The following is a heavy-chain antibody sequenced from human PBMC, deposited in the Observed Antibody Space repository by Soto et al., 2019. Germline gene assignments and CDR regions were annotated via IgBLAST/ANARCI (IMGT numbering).Heavy chain of an antibody. D-gene: IGHD6-13*01. J-gene: IGHJ6*02. CDR1: GGTFSSYA. V-gene: IGHV1-69*01. CDR3: ARDNWAAAGGDSYYYYYGMDV. CDR2: IIPIFGTA. Sequence: QVQLVQSGAEVKKPGSSVKVSCKASGGTFSSYAISWVRQAPGQGLEWMGGIIPIFGTANYAQKFQGRVTITADESTSTAYMELSSLRSEDTAVYYCARDNWAAAGGDSYYYYYGMDVWGQGTTVTVSS.